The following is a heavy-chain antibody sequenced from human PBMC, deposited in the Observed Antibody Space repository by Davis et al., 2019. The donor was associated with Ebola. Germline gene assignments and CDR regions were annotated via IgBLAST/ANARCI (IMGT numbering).Heavy chain of an antibody. V-gene: IGHV4-31*03. Sequence: SETLSLTCTVSAGSISSGGYYWSWIRQHPGKGLEWIGYIYYSGSTYYNPSLKSRVTISVDTSKNQFSLKLSSVTAADTAVYYCARDEGYGMDVWGQGTTVTVSS. J-gene: IGHJ6*02. CDR2: IYYSGST. CDR3: ARDEGYGMDV. CDR1: AGSISSGGYY.